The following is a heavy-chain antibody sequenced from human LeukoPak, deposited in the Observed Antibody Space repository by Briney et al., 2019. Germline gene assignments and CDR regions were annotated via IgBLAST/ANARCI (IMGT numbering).Heavy chain of an antibody. D-gene: IGHD5-18*01. CDR3: ARDDGYSYGYVFDY. J-gene: IGHJ4*02. CDR1: GFTFSSYS. CDR2: ISSSSSYI. Sequence: GSLRLSCAASGFTFSSYSMNWVRQAPGKGLEWVSSISSSSSYIYYADSVKGRFTISRDNAKNSLYLQMNSLRAEDTAVYYCARDDGYSYGYVFDYSGQGTLVTVSS. V-gene: IGHV3-21*01.